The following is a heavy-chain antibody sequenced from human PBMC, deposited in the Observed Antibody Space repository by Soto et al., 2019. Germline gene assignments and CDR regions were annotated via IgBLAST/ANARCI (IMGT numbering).Heavy chain of an antibody. Sequence: GGSLRLSCAASGFTFSSYGMHWVRQAPGKGLEWVAVIWYDGSNKYYADSVKGRFTISRDNSKNTLYLQMNSLRAEDTAVYYCARGSYDFWSGSDRHHYYYYYGMDVWGQGTTVTVSS. CDR1: GFTFSSYG. J-gene: IGHJ6*02. V-gene: IGHV3-33*01. CDR2: IWYDGSNK. D-gene: IGHD3-3*01. CDR3: ARGSYDFWSGSDRHHYYYYYGMDV.